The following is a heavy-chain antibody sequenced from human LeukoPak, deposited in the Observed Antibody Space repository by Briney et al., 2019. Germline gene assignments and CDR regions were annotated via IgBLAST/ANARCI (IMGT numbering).Heavy chain of an antibody. D-gene: IGHD6-13*01. CDR2: INTDGSST. CDR3: ARDEYSSSLFDY. V-gene: IGHV3-74*01. J-gene: IGHJ4*02. CDR1: GFTVSSNY. Sequence: GGSLRLSCAASGFTVSSNYMSWVRQAPGKGLVWVSRINTDGSSTSYADSVKGRFTISRDNAKNTLYLQMNSLRAEDTAVYYCARDEYSSSLFDYWGQGTLVTVSS.